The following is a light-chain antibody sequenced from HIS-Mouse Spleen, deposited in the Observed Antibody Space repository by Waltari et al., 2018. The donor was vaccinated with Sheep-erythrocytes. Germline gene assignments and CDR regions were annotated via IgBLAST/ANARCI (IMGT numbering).Light chain of an antibody. Sequence: QSALTQPASVSGSPGQSITISCTGTSSDVGGYNYVSWYQQHPGKAPKLMIYDVSNRHSGGSNRVSGSKSGNTASRTISGRQAEDEAEYYCSSYTSSSTLYVFGTGTKVTVL. J-gene: IGLJ1*01. V-gene: IGLV2-14*01. CDR1: SSDVGGYNY. CDR3: SSYTSSSTLYV. CDR2: DVS.